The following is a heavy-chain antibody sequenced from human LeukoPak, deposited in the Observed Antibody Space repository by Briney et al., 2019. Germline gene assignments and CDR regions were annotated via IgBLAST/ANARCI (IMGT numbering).Heavy chain of an antibody. CDR1: GGSISSYY. D-gene: IGHD6-13*01. CDR3: ACSYSSSWYPYYYGMDV. J-gene: IGHJ6*02. V-gene: IGHV4-59*08. CDR2: IYYSGST. Sequence: LETLSLTCTVSGGSISSYYWSWIRQPPGKGLEWIGYIYYSGSTNYNPSLKSRVTISVDTSKNQFSLKLSSVTAADTAVYYCACSYSSSWYPYYYGMDVWGQGTTVTVSS.